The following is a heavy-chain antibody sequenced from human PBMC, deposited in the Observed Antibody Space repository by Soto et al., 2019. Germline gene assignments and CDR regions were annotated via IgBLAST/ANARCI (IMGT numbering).Heavy chain of an antibody. CDR1: GGTFSSYA. V-gene: IGHV1-69*13. CDR2: IIPIFGTA. D-gene: IGHD2-2*01. J-gene: IGHJ4*02. Sequence: GASVNVSCKAFGGTFSSYAISWVRQAPGQGLEWMGGIIPIFGTANYAQKFQGRVTITADESTSTAYMELSSLRSEDTAVYYCARAARYCISTSCYGIFDYWGQGTLVTVSS. CDR3: ARAARYCISTSCYGIFDY.